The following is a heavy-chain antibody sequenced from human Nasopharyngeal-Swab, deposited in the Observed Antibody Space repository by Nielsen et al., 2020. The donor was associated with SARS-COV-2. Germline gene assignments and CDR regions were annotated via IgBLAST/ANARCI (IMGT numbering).Heavy chain of an antibody. J-gene: IGHJ6*03. CDR2: IRSKAYGGTT. CDR3: TRVGLRSSSWYYYYYYMDV. V-gene: IGHV3-49*02. D-gene: IGHD6-13*01. Sequence: WIRQPPGKGLEWVGFIRSKAYGGTTEYAASVKGRFTISRDDSKSIAYLQMNSLKTEDTAVYYCTRVGLRSSSWYYYYYYMDVWSKGTTVTVSS.